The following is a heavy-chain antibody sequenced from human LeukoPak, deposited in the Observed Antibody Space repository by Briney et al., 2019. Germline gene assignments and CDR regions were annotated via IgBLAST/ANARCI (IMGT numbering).Heavy chain of an antibody. J-gene: IGHJ3*02. D-gene: IGHD5-18*01. V-gene: IGHV1-18*01. Sequence: GDSVEVSGKASGYTFTSYGISWVRQAPGQGVEWMGWISAYNGNTNYAQKLQGRVTMTTDTSTSTAYMELRSLRSDDTAVYYCAFDTAPDIWGQGTMVTVSS. CDR1: GYTFTSYG. CDR3: AFDTAPDI. CDR2: ISAYNGNT.